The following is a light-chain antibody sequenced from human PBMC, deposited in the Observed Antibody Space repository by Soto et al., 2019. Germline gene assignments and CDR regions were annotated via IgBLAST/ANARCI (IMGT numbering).Light chain of an antibody. V-gene: IGLV2-14*01. Sequence: QSVLTQPASVSGSPGQSITISCTGTSSDVGNYKYVSWYQQHPGKARKLMIYEVSNRPSGVSNRFSGSKSGNTASLTISGLQAEDETDYYCSSYTSSSTWVSGGGTKVTVL. CDR2: EVS. CDR1: SSDVGNYKY. J-gene: IGLJ3*02. CDR3: SSYTSSSTWV.